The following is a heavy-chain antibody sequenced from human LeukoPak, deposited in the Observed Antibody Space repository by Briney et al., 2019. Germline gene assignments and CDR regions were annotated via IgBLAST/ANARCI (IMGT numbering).Heavy chain of an antibody. Sequence: ASVKVSCKVSGYTLTELSMHWVRQAPGKGLEWMGGFDPEDGETIYAQKFQGRVTMTEDTSTDTAYMELSRLRSDDTAVYYCARGREYYYDSSGYYGYWGQGTLVTVSS. D-gene: IGHD3-22*01. CDR2: FDPEDGET. J-gene: IGHJ4*02. V-gene: IGHV1-24*01. CDR1: GYTLTELS. CDR3: ARGREYYYDSSGYYGY.